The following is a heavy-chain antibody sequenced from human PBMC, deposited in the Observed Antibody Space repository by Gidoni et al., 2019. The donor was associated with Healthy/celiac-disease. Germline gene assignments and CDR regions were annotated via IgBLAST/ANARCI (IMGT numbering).Heavy chain of an antibody. J-gene: IGHJ6*02. Sequence: QVQLQESGPGLVQPSGTLSLTCAVSGGSISSSNWWSWVRQPPGKGLEWIGEIYHSGSTNYNPSLKSRVTISVDKSKNQFSLKLSSVTAADTAVYYCARLREGYCSSTSCPTYGMDVWGQGTTVTVS. CDR1: GGSISSSNW. D-gene: IGHD2-2*01. CDR2: IYHSGST. V-gene: IGHV4-4*02. CDR3: ARLREGYCSSTSCPTYGMDV.